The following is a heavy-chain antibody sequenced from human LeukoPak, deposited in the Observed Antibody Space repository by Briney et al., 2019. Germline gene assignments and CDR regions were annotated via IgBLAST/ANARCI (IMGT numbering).Heavy chain of an antibody. CDR2: IIPIFGTA. J-gene: IGHJ4*02. D-gene: IGHD3-22*01. V-gene: IGHV1-69*01. CDR1: GGTFSSYA. Sequence: SVKVSCRASGGTFSSYAISWVRQAPGQGLEWMGGIIPIFGTANYAQKFQGRVTITADESTSTAYMELSSLRSEDTAVYYCARDLPGGYPEAPFDYWGQGTLVTVSS. CDR3: ARDLPGGYPEAPFDY.